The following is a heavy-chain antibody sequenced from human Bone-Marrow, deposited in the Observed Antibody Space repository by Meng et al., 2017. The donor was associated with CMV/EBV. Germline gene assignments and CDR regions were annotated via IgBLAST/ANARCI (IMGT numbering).Heavy chain of an antibody. Sequence: GSLRLSCTVSRGSISSSSYYWGWIRQPPGKGLEWIGSIYYSGSTYYNPSLKSRVTISVDTSKNQFSLKLSSVTAADTAVYYCATAYGSGRESHDDWGQGTLVTVSS. J-gene: IGHJ4*02. CDR1: RGSISSSSYY. CDR3: ATAYGSGRESHDD. V-gene: IGHV4-39*01. CDR2: IYYSGST. D-gene: IGHD3-10*01.